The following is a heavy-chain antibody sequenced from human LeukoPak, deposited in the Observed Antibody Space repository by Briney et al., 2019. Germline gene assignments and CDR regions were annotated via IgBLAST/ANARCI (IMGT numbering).Heavy chain of an antibody. CDR1: GYTFTSYG. Sequence: ASVKVSCKASGYTFTSYGLSWVRQAPGQGLEWMGWISAYNGNTNYAQKLQGRVTMTTDTSTSTAYMELRSLRSDDTAVYYCAREQVYSSSARGYHDYWGQGTLVPVSS. D-gene: IGHD6-13*01. V-gene: IGHV1-18*01. J-gene: IGHJ4*02. CDR2: ISAYNGNT. CDR3: AREQVYSSSARGYHDY.